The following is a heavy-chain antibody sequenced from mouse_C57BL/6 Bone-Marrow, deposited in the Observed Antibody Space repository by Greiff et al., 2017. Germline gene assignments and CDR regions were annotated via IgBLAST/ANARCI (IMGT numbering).Heavy chain of an antibody. CDR2: ISNGGGST. CDR3: ASGAGNAMDY. Sequence: EVKLVESGGGLVQPGGSLKLSCAASGFTFSDYYMYWVRQTPEKRLEWVAYISNGGGSTYYPDTVKGRFTISSDNAKNPLYLQMSRLKSEDTAMYYCASGAGNAMDYWGQGTSVTVSS. D-gene: IGHD3-3*01. J-gene: IGHJ4*01. V-gene: IGHV5-12*01. CDR1: GFTFSDYY.